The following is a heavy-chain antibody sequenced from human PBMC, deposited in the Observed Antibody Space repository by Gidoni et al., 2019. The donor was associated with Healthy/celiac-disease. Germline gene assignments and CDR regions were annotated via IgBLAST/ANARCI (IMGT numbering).Heavy chain of an antibody. J-gene: IGHJ3*02. V-gene: IGHV2-70*01. CDR2: IDWDDDK. Sequence: QVTLRESGPALVKPTQTLTLTCTFSGFSLSTSGMCVSWIRQPPGKALEWLALIDWDDDKYYSTSLKTRLTISKDTSKNQVVLTMTNMDPVDTATYYCARSKLGGGDCSYPAFDIWGQGTMVTVSS. D-gene: IGHD2-21*01. CDR3: ARSKLGGGDCSYPAFDI. CDR1: GFSLSTSGMC.